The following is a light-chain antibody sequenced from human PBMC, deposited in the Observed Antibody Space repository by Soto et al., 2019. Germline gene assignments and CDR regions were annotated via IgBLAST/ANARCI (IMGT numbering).Light chain of an antibody. J-gene: IGKJ3*01. Sequence: EIVLTQSPATLSLSPGERATLSCRASQSVSKYLAWYQQKPGQAPRLVISDASNRATGIPARFSGSGSGTEFSLTISSLEPEDFAVYYCQQRSDWPLSTFGPGTKVDIK. CDR3: QQRSDWPLST. V-gene: IGKV3-11*01. CDR1: QSVSKY. CDR2: DAS.